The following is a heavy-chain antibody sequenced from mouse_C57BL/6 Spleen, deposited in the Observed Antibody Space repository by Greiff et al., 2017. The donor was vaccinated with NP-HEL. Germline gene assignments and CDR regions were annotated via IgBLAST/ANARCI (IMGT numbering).Heavy chain of an antibody. CDR1: GYTFTDYY. D-gene: IGHD2-3*01. J-gene: IGHJ4*01. CDR2: INPNNGGT. Sequence: EVQLQQSGPELVKPGASVKISCKASGYTFTDYYMNWVKQSHGKSLEWIGDINPNNGGTSYNQKFKGKATLTVDKSSSTANMELRRLTSEDTAVYYCARERGGYYDARDYWGQGTSVTVSS. V-gene: IGHV1-26*01. CDR3: ARERGGYYDARDY.